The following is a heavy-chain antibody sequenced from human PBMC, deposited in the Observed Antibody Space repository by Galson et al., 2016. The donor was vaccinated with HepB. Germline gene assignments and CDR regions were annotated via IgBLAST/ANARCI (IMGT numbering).Heavy chain of an antibody. Sequence: SLRLSCAASGFTFRNYWMHWVRQAPGKGLVWVPRINADGGHTSYADSVEGRFTISGDNAKSTLYLQMNSLRGEDTAVYYCAGSTVTTSGTGIDYWGQGTLVTVAS. CDR1: GFTFRNYW. V-gene: IGHV3-74*01. CDR2: INADGGHT. J-gene: IGHJ4*02. D-gene: IGHD4-17*01. CDR3: AGSTVTTSGTGIDY.